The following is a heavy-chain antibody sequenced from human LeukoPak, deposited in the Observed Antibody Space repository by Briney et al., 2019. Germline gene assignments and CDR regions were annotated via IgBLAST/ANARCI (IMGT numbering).Heavy chain of an antibody. CDR3: AGQIVGATNWFDP. Sequence: ASVKDSCKASGYTFTSYAIIWVRQAPGQGLEWMGWISANNGNTNYAQKLQGRVTMTTDTSTSTAYMELRTLTSDDTAVYYCAGQIVGATNWFDPWGQGTLVTVSS. CDR1: GYTFTSYA. D-gene: IGHD1-26*01. CDR2: ISANNGNT. J-gene: IGHJ5*02. V-gene: IGHV1-18*01.